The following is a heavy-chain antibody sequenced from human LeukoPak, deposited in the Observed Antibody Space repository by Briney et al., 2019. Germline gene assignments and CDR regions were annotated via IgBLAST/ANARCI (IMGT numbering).Heavy chain of an antibody. J-gene: IGHJ4*02. CDR1: TFTFSDYW. CDR2: IKQDGGAK. CDR3: ARDRPWGYFEE. D-gene: IGHD3-16*01. Sequence: GGSLILSCAASTFTFSDYWLSWVRQAPGKGLEWVANIKQDGGAKQYADSVKGRFTMSRESATKTVYLEMNSLRAEDTAVYYCARDRPWGYFEEWGQGSLVTVSS. V-gene: IGHV3-7*04.